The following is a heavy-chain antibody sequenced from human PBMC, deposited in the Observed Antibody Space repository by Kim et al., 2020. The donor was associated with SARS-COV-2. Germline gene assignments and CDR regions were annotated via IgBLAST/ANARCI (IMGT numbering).Heavy chain of an antibody. Sequence: RFTISRDNSKNTLYLQRNSLRAEDTAVYYCARESHYDSSGYYYYYYGMDVWGQGTTVTVSS. J-gene: IGHJ6*02. CDR3: ARESHYDSSGYYYYYYGMDV. D-gene: IGHD3-22*01. V-gene: IGHV3-53*01.